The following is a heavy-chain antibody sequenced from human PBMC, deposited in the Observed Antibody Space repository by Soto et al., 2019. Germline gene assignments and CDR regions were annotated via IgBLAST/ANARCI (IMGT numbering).Heavy chain of an antibody. CDR1: GGTFSSYA. J-gene: IGHJ6*02. CDR2: IIPIFGTA. Sequence: ASVKVSCKASGGTFSSYAISWVRQAPGQGLEWMGGIIPIFGTANYAQKFQGRVTITADESTSTAYMELSSLRSEDTAVYYCAREIPERLRDGMDVWGQGNTVTVS. CDR3: AREIPERLRDGMDV. D-gene: IGHD5-12*01. V-gene: IGHV1-69*13.